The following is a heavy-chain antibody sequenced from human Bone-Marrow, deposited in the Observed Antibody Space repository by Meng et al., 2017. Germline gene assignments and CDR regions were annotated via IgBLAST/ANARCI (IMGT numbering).Heavy chain of an antibody. CDR3: ARHGGYCSSTSCYGYYFDY. J-gene: IGHJ4*02. Sequence: GESLKISCKGSGYSFTSYWIGWVRQMPGKGLEWMGIIYPGDSDTRYSSSFQGQVTISADKSISTAYLQWSSLKASDTAMYYCARHGGYCSSTSCYGYYFDYWGQGTLVTVSS. CDR2: IYPGDSDT. V-gene: IGHV5-51*01. CDR1: GYSFTSYW. D-gene: IGHD2-2*01.